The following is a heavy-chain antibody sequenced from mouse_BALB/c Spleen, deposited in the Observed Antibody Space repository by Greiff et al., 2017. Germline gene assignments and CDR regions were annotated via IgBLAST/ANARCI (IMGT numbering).Heavy chain of an antibody. D-gene: IGHD2-14*01. CDR3: TIGGIDYRYDGLAY. J-gene: IGHJ3*01. CDR1: GYTFTSYW. Sequence: QVQLQQPGAELVKPGASVKLSCKASGYTFTSYWMPWVQLTPGQGFEWIGEINPSNGGTNYNEKFKRKATLTVDKSSSTAYMQISSLTSEDSAVYYGTIGGIDYRYDGLAYWGQGTLVTVSA. CDR2: INPSNGGT. V-gene: IGHV1S16*01.